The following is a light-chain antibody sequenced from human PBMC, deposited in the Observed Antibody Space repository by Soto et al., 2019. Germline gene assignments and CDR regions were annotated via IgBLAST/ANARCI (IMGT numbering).Light chain of an antibody. CDR3: QQYGSWT. J-gene: IGKJ1*01. CDR1: QSVNSDY. CDR2: GAS. Sequence: IVLTQSPGTLSLSPGERATLSCRASQSVNSDYLVWYQQKPGQAPRLLIYGASSRATGIPDRFSGSGSGTEFTLTISRLEPEDFAVYYCQQYGSWTVDQGTKVDSK. V-gene: IGKV3-20*01.